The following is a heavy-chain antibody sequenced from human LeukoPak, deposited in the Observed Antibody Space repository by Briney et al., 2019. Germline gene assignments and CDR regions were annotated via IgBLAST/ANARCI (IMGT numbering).Heavy chain of an antibody. V-gene: IGHV4-59*08. D-gene: IGHD3-22*01. Sequence: KTSETLSLTCTVSGGSISSYYWSWIRQPPRKGLEWIGYIYYSGSTNYNPSLKSRVTISVDTSKNQFSLKLSSVTAADTAVYYCARHLMGDSSGYYYASRGYYFDYWGQGTLVTVSS. CDR3: ARHLMGDSSGYYYASRGYYFDY. CDR1: GGSISSYY. J-gene: IGHJ4*02. CDR2: IYYSGST.